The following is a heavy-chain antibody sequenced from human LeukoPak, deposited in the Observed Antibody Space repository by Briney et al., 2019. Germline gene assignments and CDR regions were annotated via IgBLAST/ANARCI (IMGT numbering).Heavy chain of an antibody. CDR2: ISGSGGST. J-gene: IGHJ4*02. Sequence: GGSLRLSCAVSGFTFSSYAMHWVRQAPGKGLEWVSAISGSGGSTYYADSVKGRFTISRDNSKNTLYLQMNSLRAEDTAVYYCAKAMKNTYYYDWGQGTLVTVSS. CDR1: GFTFSSYA. D-gene: IGHD3-10*01. V-gene: IGHV3-23*01. CDR3: AKAMKNTYYYD.